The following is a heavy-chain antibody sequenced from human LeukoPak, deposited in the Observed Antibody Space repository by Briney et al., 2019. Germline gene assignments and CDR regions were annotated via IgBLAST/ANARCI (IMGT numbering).Heavy chain of an antibody. CDR2: ISSNGGST. Sequence: GGSLRLSCAASGFTFSSYAMHWVRQAPGKGLEYVSAISSNGGSTYYANSVRGRFTISRDNSKNTLYLQMGSLRAEDMAVYYCARDGSVELALDYWGQGTLVTVSS. CDR1: GFTFSSYA. CDR3: ARDGSVELALDY. D-gene: IGHD1-26*01. V-gene: IGHV3-64*01. J-gene: IGHJ4*02.